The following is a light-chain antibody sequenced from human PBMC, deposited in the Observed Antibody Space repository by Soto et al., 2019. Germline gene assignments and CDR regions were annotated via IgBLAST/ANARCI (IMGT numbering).Light chain of an antibody. CDR3: SSYTSSSTPNWV. J-gene: IGLJ3*02. Sequence: QSVLTQPASVSGSPGQSITISCTGTSSDVGGYNYVSWYQQHPGKAPKLMIYEVSNRPSRVSNRFSGSKSGNTASLTISGLQAEDEADYYCSSYTSSSTPNWVFGGGTQLTVL. CDR1: SSDVGGYNY. CDR2: EVS. V-gene: IGLV2-14*01.